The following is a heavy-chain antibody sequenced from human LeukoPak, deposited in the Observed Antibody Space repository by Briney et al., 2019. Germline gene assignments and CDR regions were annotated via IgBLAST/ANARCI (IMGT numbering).Heavy chain of an antibody. CDR2: ISLSGVT. V-gene: IGHV4-4*02. J-gene: IGHJ4*02. CDR3: SRESGAFSPFGY. CDR1: GGSISSTNW. D-gene: IGHD1-26*01. Sequence: SETLSLTCGVSGGSISSTNWWSWVRQPPGQGLEWIGEISLSGVTNYNPSLKSRVTMSLDRSKNHLSLTLTSVTAADTAVYYCSRESGAFSPFGYWGQGTLVTVS.